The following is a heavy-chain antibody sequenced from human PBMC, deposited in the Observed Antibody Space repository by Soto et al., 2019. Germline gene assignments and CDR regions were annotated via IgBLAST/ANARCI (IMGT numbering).Heavy chain of an antibody. D-gene: IGHD2-21*02. CDR1: GGTFSSYA. V-gene: IGHV1-69*01. J-gene: IGHJ4*02. Sequence: QVQLVQSGAEVKKPGSSVKVSCKASGGTFSSYAISWVRQAPGQGLEWMGGIIPIFGTANYAQKFQGRVTITADESTSTTYMELSSLRSEDTAVYYCSYCGGDCYSWEIPDWGQGTLVTVSS. CDR3: SYCGGDCYSWEIPD. CDR2: IIPIFGTA.